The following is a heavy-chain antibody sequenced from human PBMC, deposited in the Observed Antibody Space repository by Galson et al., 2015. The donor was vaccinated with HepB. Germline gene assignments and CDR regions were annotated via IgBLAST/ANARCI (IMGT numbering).Heavy chain of an antibody. D-gene: IGHD6-19*01. CDR3: ARALAVAGLFYFDY. V-gene: IGHV3-23*01. J-gene: IGHJ4*02. CDR1: GYTFINYA. CDR2: VDGDGIT. Sequence: SCKASGYTFINYAISWVRQAPGKGLEWVSSVDGDGITYYADAVKGRFTISRDASANTLFLQLNNLRLEETATYYCARALAVAGLFYFDYWGQGTLVAVSS.